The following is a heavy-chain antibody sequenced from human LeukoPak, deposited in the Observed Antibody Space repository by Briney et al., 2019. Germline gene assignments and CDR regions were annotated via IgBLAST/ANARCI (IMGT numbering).Heavy chain of an antibody. CDR1: GFTFSRDA. J-gene: IGHJ4*02. CDR3: AKDIEEWLVKGGGCFDY. V-gene: IGHV3-30*02. CDR2: IWHDGSEK. Sequence: GGSLRLSCAASGFTFSRDAMHWVRQAPGKGREWGAVIWHDGSEKFYVDSVKGRFTISRDNSKNTLYLQMNSLRAEDTAVYYCAKDIEEWLVKGGGCFDYWGQGTLVTVSS. D-gene: IGHD6-19*01.